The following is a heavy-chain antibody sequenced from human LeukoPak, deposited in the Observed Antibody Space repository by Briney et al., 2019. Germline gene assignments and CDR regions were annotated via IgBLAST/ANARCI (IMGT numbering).Heavy chain of an antibody. CDR2: IIPIFGTA. J-gene: IGHJ4*02. Sequence: SVKVSCKASGGTFSSYAISWVRQAPGQGLEWMGGIIPIFGTANYAQKFQGRVTITADESTSTAYMELSSLRSEDTAVYYCATHPSRWFGELLDYWGQGTLVTVSS. CDR1: GGTFSSYA. V-gene: IGHV1-69*13. D-gene: IGHD3-10*01. CDR3: ATHPSRWFGELLDY.